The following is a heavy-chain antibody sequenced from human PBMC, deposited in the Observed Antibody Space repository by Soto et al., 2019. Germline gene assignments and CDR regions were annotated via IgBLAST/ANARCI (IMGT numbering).Heavy chain of an antibody. V-gene: IGHV1-46*01. D-gene: IGHD3-3*01. CDR2: INPSGGST. Sequence: ASVKVSCKASGYTFTSYYMHWVRQAPGQGLEWMGIINPSGGSTSYAQKFQGRVTMTRDTSTSTVYMELSSLRSEDTAVYYCARDGRFGVVTWRGMDVRGQGTTVTVSS. CDR1: GYTFTSYY. CDR3: ARDGRFGVVTWRGMDV. J-gene: IGHJ6*02.